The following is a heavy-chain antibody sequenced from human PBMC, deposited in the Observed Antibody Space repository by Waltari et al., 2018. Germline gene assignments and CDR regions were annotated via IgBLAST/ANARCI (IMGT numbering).Heavy chain of an antibody. Sequence: QVQLVQSGAEVKKPGASVKVYCQASGSTFTSYAMPWVRPAPGQRLEWMGWINAGNGNTKYSQKFQGRVTITRDTSASTAYMELSSLRSEDTAVYYCARMAQEWLIFPLDDNWFDPWGQGTLVTVSS. CDR1: GSTFTSYA. D-gene: IGHD3-3*01. J-gene: IGHJ5*02. CDR3: ARMAQEWLIFPLDDNWFDP. CDR2: INAGNGNT. V-gene: IGHV1-3*01.